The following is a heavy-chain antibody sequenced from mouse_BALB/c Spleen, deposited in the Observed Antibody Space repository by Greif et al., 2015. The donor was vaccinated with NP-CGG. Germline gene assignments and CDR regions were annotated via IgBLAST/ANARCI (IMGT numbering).Heavy chain of an antibody. V-gene: IGHV5-17*02. Sequence: DVMLVESGGGLVQPGGSRKLSCAASGFTFSSFGMHWVRQAPEKGLEWVAYISSGSSTIYYADTVKGRFTISRDNPKNTLFLQMTSLRSEGTAMYYCARSPYGKRAMDYWGQGTSVTVSS. CDR3: ARSPYGKRAMDY. J-gene: IGHJ4*01. D-gene: IGHD2-10*02. CDR1: GFTFSSFG. CDR2: ISSGSSTI.